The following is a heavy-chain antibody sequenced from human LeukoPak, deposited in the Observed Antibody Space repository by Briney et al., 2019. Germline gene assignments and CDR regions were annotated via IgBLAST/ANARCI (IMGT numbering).Heavy chain of an antibody. Sequence: PGGSLRLSCAASGFTFSSYEMNWVRQAPGKGLEWVSYISSSGSTIYYADSVKGRFTISRDNAKNSLYLQMNSLRAEDTAVYYCARDAAAAYVPYDWFDPWGQGTLVTVSS. V-gene: IGHV3-48*03. D-gene: IGHD6-13*01. CDR1: GFTFSSYE. CDR3: ARDAAAAYVPYDWFDP. CDR2: ISSSGSTI. J-gene: IGHJ5*02.